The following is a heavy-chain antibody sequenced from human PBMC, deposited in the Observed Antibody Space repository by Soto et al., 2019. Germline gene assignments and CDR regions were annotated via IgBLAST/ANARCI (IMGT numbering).Heavy chain of an antibody. Sequence: GGSLRLSCVGSGFVFKNFAINWVRQPPGKGLEWVSVIRGTGLNTYYAASVKGRFNISRDNSKNTVYLQMDSLKVEDTAVYYCAKRASPANIDNWFDPWGPGTQVTVSS. J-gene: IGHJ5*02. CDR1: GFVFKNFA. V-gene: IGHV3-23*01. CDR2: IRGTGLNT. CDR3: AKRASPANIDNWFDP.